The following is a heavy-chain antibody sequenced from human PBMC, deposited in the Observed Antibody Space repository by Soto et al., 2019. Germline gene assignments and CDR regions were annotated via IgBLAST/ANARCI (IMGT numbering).Heavy chain of an antibody. CDR3: TKLVCNSNCYDY. V-gene: IGHV3-23*01. Sequence: ESGGGLIQPGGSLRLSCTVSGFTFSSYAMSWVRQAPGKGLEWVSSISDGGGSTNYADSVKGRFTISRDNSKNTLYLQMSSLRAEDTAVYYCTKLVCNSNCYDYWGQGTLVTVSS. D-gene: IGHD6-25*01. CDR2: ISDGGGST. CDR1: GFTFSSYA. J-gene: IGHJ4*02.